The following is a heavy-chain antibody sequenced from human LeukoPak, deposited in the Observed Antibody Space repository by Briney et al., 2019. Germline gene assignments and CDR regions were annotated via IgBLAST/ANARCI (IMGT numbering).Heavy chain of an antibody. CDR2: ISSSSSYI. D-gene: IGHD2-2*01. V-gene: IGHV3-21*01. Sequence: GGSLRLSCAASGFTFSSYSMNWVRPAPGKGLEWVSSISSSSSYIYYADSVKGRFTISRDNAKNSLYLQMNSLRAEDTAVYYCARGVYCSSTSCYLGNDYWGQGTLVTVSS. J-gene: IGHJ4*02. CDR1: GFTFSSYS. CDR3: ARGVYCSSTSCYLGNDY.